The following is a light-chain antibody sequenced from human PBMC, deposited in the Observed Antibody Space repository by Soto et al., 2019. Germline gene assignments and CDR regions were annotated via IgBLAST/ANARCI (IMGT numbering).Light chain of an antibody. Sequence: EIVLTQSPGTLSLSPGERATLSFRASQSVSSSYLAWYQQTPGQAPRVLIYGASSRATGIPDRFSGSGSGTDFTIPISRLEPEDFSVYYCHQYGNSPPWTFGQGTKVEIK. CDR1: QSVSSSY. V-gene: IGKV3-20*01. CDR2: GAS. J-gene: IGKJ1*01. CDR3: HQYGNSPPWT.